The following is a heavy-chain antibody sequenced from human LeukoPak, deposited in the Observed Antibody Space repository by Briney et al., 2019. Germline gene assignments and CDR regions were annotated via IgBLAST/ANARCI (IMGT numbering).Heavy chain of an antibody. J-gene: IGHJ5*02. V-gene: IGHV3-21*01. CDR2: ISSSSYI. Sequence: GGSLRLSCAASGFTFSTYSMNWIRQAPGKGLEWVSSISSSSYIYYADSVKGRFTISRDNAKNSLDLQMNSLRAEDTAVYYCARAVGSSSSWGQGTLVTVSS. CDR3: ARAVGSSSS. D-gene: IGHD6-6*01. CDR1: GFTFSTYS.